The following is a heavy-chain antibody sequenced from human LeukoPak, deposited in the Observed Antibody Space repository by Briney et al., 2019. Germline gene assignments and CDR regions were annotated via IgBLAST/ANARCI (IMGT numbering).Heavy chain of an antibody. CDR1: GYTFTSYG. V-gene: IGHV1-18*01. CDR2: ISAYNGNT. Sequence: ASVKVSCKASGYTFTSYGISWVRQAPGQGLESMGWISAYNGNTNYAQKLQGRVTMTTDTSTSTAYMELRSLRSDDTAVYYCARDRAARPGNWFDPWGQGTLVTVSS. D-gene: IGHD6-6*01. J-gene: IGHJ5*02. CDR3: ARDRAARPGNWFDP.